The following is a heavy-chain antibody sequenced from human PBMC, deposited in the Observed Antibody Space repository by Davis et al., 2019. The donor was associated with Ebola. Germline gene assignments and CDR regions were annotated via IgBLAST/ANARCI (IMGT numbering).Heavy chain of an antibody. J-gene: IGHJ3*02. CDR1: GGTFNNFA. CDR3: ANSIYTVDAFDI. V-gene: IGHV1-18*01. CDR2: ISVYTGGT. Sequence: ASVKVSCKASGGTFNNFAISWVRQAPGQGLEWMGWISVYTGGTNYAQTLQGRVTMTTDTSTSTAYMELRSLSSDDTAVYFCANSIYTVDAFDIWGQGTLVTVSS. D-gene: IGHD3-16*01.